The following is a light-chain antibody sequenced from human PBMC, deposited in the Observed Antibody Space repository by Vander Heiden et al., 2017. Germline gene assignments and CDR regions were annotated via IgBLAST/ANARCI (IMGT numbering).Light chain of an antibody. J-gene: IGKJ3*01. V-gene: IGKV3-11*01. CDR1: QSINKF. CDR2: DVS. Sequence: EIVLTQSPATLSLSPGARATLSCRASQSINKFLAWYQHKPGQAPRLLIYDVSTRATGIPARFSGSGSGTDFTLTISTLEPEDFAVYYCQHRSDWPLFTFGPGTKVDIK. CDR3: QHRSDWPLFT.